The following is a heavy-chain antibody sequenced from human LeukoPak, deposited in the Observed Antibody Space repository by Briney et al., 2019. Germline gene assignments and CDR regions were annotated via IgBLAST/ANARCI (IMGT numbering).Heavy chain of an antibody. CDR2: IYTSGST. J-gene: IGHJ6*03. CDR3: AALTIFGVVNYYYMDV. CDR1: GDSISTYY. V-gene: IGHV4-4*07. Sequence: PSETLSLTCTVSGDSISTYYWSWIRQPAGKGLEWIGCIYTSGSTNYNPSLKSRVTISVDTSKNQFSLKLSPVTAADTAVYYCAALTIFGVVNYYYMDVWGKGTTVTVSS. D-gene: IGHD3-3*01.